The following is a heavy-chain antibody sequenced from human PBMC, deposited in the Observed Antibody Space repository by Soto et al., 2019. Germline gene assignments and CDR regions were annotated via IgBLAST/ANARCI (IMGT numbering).Heavy chain of an antibody. CDR1: GFTLSIYW. J-gene: IGHJ1*01. CDR3: ARGIVAAGSSEHFQH. Sequence: GGSLRLSCAASGFTLSIYWMHWVRQGPGEGLVWVSRINSDGSGTSYADSVKGRFTVSRDNAKNTLYLQMNNLGAGDTAVYYCARGIVAAGSSEHFQHWGQGTLVTVS. V-gene: IGHV3-74*01. CDR2: INSDGSGT. D-gene: IGHD6-13*01.